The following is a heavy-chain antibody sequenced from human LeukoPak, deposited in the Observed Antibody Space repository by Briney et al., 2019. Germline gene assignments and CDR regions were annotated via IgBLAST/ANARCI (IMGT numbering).Heavy chain of an antibody. J-gene: IGHJ4*02. CDR3: ARADKTHSGSYSFDY. V-gene: IGHV1-8*01. Sequence: ASVRVSCKASGYTFTSYDINWVRQATGQGLEWMGWMNPNSGNTGYAQKFQGRVTMTRSTSIFTAYMELSSLRSEDTAVYYCARADKTHSGSYSFDYWGQGTLVTVSS. CDR2: MNPNSGNT. CDR1: GYTFTSYD. D-gene: IGHD1-26*01.